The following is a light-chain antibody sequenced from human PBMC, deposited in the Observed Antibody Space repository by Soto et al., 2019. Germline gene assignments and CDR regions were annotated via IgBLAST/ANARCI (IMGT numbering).Light chain of an antibody. CDR1: NSNIGSNT. CDR3: AAWDDSLHGYV. CDR2: SSN. Sequence: QSVLTQPPSASGTPGQRVTIPCSGSNSNIGSNTVNWYQQLPGTAPKLLIYSSNQRPSGVPDRFSGSESGTSASLAISGLQSEDEADYYCAAWDDSLHGYVFATGTKVTVL. V-gene: IGLV1-44*01. J-gene: IGLJ1*01.